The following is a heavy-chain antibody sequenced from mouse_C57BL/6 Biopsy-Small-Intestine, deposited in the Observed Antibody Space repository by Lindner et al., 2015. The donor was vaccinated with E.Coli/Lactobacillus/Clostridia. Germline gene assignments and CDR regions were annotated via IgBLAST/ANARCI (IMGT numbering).Heavy chain of an antibody. CDR3: AAQTAQAFAY. J-gene: IGHJ3*01. V-gene: IGHV5-6*01. D-gene: IGHD3-2*02. Sequence: VQLQESGGDLVRPGGSLKLSCAASGFTFSSYGMSWVRQTPDKRLEWVATISSGGSYTYYPDSVKGRFTISRDNAKNTPYLQMSSLKSEDTAMYYCAAQTAQAFAYWGQGTLVTVSA. CDR2: ISSGGSYT. CDR1: GFTFSSYG.